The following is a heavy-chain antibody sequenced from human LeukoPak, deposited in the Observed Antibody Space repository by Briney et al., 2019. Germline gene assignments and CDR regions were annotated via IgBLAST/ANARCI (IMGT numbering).Heavy chain of an antibody. Sequence: GGSLRLSCAASGFTFSSYAMSWVRQAPGKGLEWVSAISGSGGSTYYADSAKGRFTISRDNSKNTLYLQMNSLRAEDTAVYYCAKDISLLWFGELLPNAFDYWGQGTLVTVSS. D-gene: IGHD3-10*01. V-gene: IGHV3-23*01. CDR3: AKDISLLWFGELLPNAFDY. CDR1: GFTFSSYA. J-gene: IGHJ4*02. CDR2: ISGSGGST.